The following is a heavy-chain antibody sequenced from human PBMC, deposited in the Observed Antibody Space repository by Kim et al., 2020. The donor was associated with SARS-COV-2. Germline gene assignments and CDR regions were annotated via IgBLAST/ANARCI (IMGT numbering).Heavy chain of an antibody. CDR1: GYTFTSYA. CDR2: INAGNGNT. Sequence: ASVKVSCKASGYTFTSYAMHWVRQAPGQRLEWMGWINAGNGNTKCSQKFQGRVTITRDTSASTAYMELSSLRSEDTAVYYCARVIGYSGYDMGYDYWGQG. V-gene: IGHV1-3*01. CDR3: ARVIGYSGYDMGYDY. J-gene: IGHJ4*02. D-gene: IGHD5-12*01.